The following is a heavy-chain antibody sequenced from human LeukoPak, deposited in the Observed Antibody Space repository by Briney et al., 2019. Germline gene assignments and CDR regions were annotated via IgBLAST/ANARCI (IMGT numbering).Heavy chain of an antibody. Sequence: SETLSLTCTVSGGSISSSSYYWGWIRQPPGKGLEWIGSIYYSGSTYYNPSLKSRVTISVDTSKNQFSLKLSSATAADTAVYYCAREGYSSSFDYWGQGTLVTVSS. CDR1: GGSISSSSYY. D-gene: IGHD6-13*01. V-gene: IGHV4-39*07. CDR3: AREGYSSSFDY. CDR2: IYYSGST. J-gene: IGHJ4*02.